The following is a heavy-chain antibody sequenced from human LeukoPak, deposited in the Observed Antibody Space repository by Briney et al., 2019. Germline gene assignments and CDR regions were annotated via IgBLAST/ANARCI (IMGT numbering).Heavy chain of an antibody. CDR2: IYYSGST. Sequence: PSETLSLTCTVSGGSISSYYWSWIRQPPGKGLEWIGYIYYSGSTNYNPSLKSRVTISVDTSKNQFSLKLSSVTAADTAVHYCARHMGLGYSYGYPYFDYWGQGTLVTVSS. CDR1: GGSISSYY. CDR3: ARHMGLGYSYGYPYFDY. J-gene: IGHJ4*02. D-gene: IGHD5-18*01. V-gene: IGHV4-59*08.